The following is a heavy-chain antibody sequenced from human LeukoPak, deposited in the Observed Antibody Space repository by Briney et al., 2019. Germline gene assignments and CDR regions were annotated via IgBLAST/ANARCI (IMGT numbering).Heavy chain of an antibody. V-gene: IGHV4-4*07. CDR3: ARGGYYGSGNDFRFDP. J-gene: IGHJ5*02. D-gene: IGHD3-10*01. CDR1: GGSISSYY. Sequence: TSETLSLTCTVSGGSISSYYWSWIRQPAGKGLEWIGHIYTSGSTNYNPSLKSRVTISVETSKNQFSLKLKSVTAADTAVYYCARGGYYGSGNDFRFDPWGQGTLVTVSS. CDR2: IYTSGST.